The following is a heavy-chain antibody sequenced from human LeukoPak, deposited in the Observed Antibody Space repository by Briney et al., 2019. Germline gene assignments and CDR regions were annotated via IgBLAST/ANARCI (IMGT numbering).Heavy chain of an antibody. CDR1: GFTFSDYN. CDR3: ARDGGWYRDY. CDR2: IKQDGSER. J-gene: IGHJ4*02. V-gene: IGHV3-7*01. Sequence: GALRLSCAASGFTFSDYNMNWVRQAPGKGLEWVANIKQDGSERNYVDSVKGRFTISRDNAKNSLYLQMNSLRAEDTAVYYCARDGGWYRDYWGQGTLVTVSS. D-gene: IGHD6-19*01.